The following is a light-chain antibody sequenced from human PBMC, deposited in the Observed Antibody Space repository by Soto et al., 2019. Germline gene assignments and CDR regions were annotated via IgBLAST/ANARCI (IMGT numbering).Light chain of an antibody. V-gene: IGKV3-20*01. CDR1: QSVSNNY. CDR2: GAS. J-gene: IGKJ1*01. Sequence: EIVLTQSPGTLSLSTGERATLSCRASQSVSNNYLAWYQQKPGQAPRLLIYGASNRATGIPDRFSGSGSGTDFTLTISRLEPEDCAVYYCQQYGSSGTFGQGTKVDIK. CDR3: QQYGSSGT.